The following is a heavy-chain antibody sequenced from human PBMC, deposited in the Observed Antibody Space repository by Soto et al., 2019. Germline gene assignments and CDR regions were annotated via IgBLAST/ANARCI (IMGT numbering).Heavy chain of an antibody. Sequence: QVQLLESGGGVVQPGRSLRLSCVASGFTLTNNGMHWVRQAPGQGLEWVAVISSDGSSYYYGDSVRVRFTISRDTSKNTLFLEMNSLTTADTAVYYCAKDRGLAESGTWSHYYYGMDVWGQGTSVTVS. J-gene: IGHJ6*02. CDR3: AKDRGLAESGTWSHYYYGMDV. CDR1: GFTLTNNG. V-gene: IGHV3-30*18. CDR2: ISSDGSSY. D-gene: IGHD1-26*01.